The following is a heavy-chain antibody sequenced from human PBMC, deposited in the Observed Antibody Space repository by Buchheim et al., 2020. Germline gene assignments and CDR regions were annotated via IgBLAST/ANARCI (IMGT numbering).Heavy chain of an antibody. CDR2: IYSVVST. CDR1: GFTVSSNY. Sequence: EVQLVEPGGGLIQPGGSLRLSCAASGFTVSSNYMSWVRQAPGKGLEWVSVIYSVVSTYYADSVTCRVTISRDNSKNTLYLHMTSLGAEDTAVYYCAREGGQLVGGWGQGTL. J-gene: IGHJ4*02. D-gene: IGHD6-6*01. CDR3: AREGGQLVGG. V-gene: IGHV3-53*01.